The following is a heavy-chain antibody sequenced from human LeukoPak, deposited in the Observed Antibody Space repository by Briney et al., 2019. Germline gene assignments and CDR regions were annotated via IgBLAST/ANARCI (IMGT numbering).Heavy chain of an antibody. Sequence: SETLSLTCTVSGGPISSYYWRWIRHPAGKGLEWIGRIYTSGSTNYNPSLKSRVTISVDTSKNQFSLKLSSVTAADTAVYYCARGRIVGAAKFYFDYWGQGTLVTVSS. CDR1: GGPISSYY. V-gene: IGHV4-4*07. CDR2: IYTSGST. CDR3: ARGRIVGAAKFYFDY. J-gene: IGHJ4*02. D-gene: IGHD1-26*01.